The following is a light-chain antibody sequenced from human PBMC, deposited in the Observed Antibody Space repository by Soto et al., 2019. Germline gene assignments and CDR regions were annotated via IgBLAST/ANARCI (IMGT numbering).Light chain of an antibody. CDR2: AAS. Sequence: DIQMTQSPSSLSASVGDRGTITCRASQSISSYLNWYQQKPGKAPKLLIYAASSLQSGVPSRFSGSGSGTDFTLTISRLQPEDFATYYCQQSYSTPPTFGQGTNVEIK. J-gene: IGKJ1*01. CDR3: QQSYSTPPT. CDR1: QSISSY. V-gene: IGKV1-39*01.